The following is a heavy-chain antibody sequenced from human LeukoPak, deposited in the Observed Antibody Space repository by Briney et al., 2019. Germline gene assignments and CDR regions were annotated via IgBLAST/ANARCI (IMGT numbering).Heavy chain of an antibody. Sequence: SVKVSCKASGGTFSSYAISWVRQAPGQGLEWMGRIIPILGIANCAQKFQGRVTITADKSTSTAYMELSSLRSEDTAVYYCARDFSWTGDYYYYGMDVWGQGTTVTVSS. J-gene: IGHJ6*02. CDR1: GGTFSSYA. D-gene: IGHD3/OR15-3a*01. CDR3: ARDFSWTGDYYYYGMDV. CDR2: IIPILGIA. V-gene: IGHV1-69*04.